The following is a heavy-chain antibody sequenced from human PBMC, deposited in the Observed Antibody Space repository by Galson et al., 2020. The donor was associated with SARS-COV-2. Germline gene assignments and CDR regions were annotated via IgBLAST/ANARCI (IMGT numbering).Heavy chain of an antibody. V-gene: IGHV3-64D*06. J-gene: IGHJ3*02. D-gene: IGHD2-2*01. Sequence: GESLKISCSASGFTFSSYAMHWVRQAPGKGLEYVSAISSNGGSTYYADSVKGRFTISRDNSKNTLYLQMSSLRAEDTAVYYCVLRIVVVPAALLDAFVIWGQGTMVTVSS. CDR3: VLRIVVVPAALLDAFVI. CDR1: GFTFSSYA. CDR2: ISSNGGST.